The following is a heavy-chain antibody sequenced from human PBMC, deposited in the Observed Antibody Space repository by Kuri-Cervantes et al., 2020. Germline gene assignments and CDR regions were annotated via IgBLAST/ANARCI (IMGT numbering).Heavy chain of an antibody. CDR1: GSSISSYY. CDR2: IYYSGST. CDR3: ARSSMVSYYYYGMDV. V-gene: IGHV4-59*01. Sequence: SETLSLTCTVSGSSISSYYWSWIRQPPGKGLEWIGYIYYSGSTNYNPSLKSRVTISVDTSKNQFSLKLSSVTAADTAVYYCARSSMVSYYYYGMDVWGQGTTVTVSS. J-gene: IGHJ6*02. D-gene: IGHD5-18*01.